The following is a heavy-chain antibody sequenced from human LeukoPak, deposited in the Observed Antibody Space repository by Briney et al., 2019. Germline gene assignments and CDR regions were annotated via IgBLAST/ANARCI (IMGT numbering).Heavy chain of an antibody. CDR3: ASSSGHLDY. V-gene: IGHV3-66*01. Sequence: GGSLRLSCAASGLTVSSNCMTWVRQAPGKGLQWVSIIRSDSGTDYADSVKGRFTISRDSSNNTVFLQMNSLRVEDTGVYYCASSSGHLDYWGQGTLVTVSS. CDR2: IRSDSGT. CDR1: GLTVSSNC. D-gene: IGHD6-19*01. J-gene: IGHJ4*02.